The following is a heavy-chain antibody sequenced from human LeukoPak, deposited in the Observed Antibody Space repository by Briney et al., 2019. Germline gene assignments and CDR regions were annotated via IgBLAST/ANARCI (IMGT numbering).Heavy chain of an antibody. D-gene: IGHD3-10*01. CDR1: GITLSNYG. V-gene: IGHV3-23*01. J-gene: IGHJ4*02. CDR3: AKRGVVIRVFLVGFHKEAYYFDS. Sequence: GVSLRLSCAVSGITLSNYGMSWVRQAPGKGLEWVAGLSGSGGGTNYADSVQGRFTISRDNPKNTLYLQMNSLRAEDTAVYFCAKRGVVIRVFLVGFHKEAYYFDSWGQGALVTVSS. CDR2: LSGSGGGT.